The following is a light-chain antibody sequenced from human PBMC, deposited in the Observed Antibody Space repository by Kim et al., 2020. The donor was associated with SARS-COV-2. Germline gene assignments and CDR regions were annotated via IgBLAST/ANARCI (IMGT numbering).Light chain of an antibody. Sequence: SLSPGERATLSCRAGSNVRSYLAWYQPKPGQAPRLLIYDASNRATGIPDRFSGGGSGTDFTLTISSLEPEDVAVYYCQQRGNWPTFGGGTKVDIK. CDR1: SNVRSY. V-gene: IGKV3-11*01. J-gene: IGKJ4*01. CDR3: QQRGNWPT. CDR2: DAS.